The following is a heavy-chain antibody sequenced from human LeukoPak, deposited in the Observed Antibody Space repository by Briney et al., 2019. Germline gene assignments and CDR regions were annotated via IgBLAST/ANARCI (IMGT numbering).Heavy chain of an antibody. CDR1: EFTFSSYA. V-gene: IGHV3-23*01. CDR3: AKDLDGDYYYGMDV. J-gene: IGHJ6*02. D-gene: IGHD3-10*01. CDR2: ISGSGGST. Sequence: GGSLRLSCAASEFTFSSYAMSWVRQAPGKGLEWVSAISGSGGSTYYADSVKGRFTISRDNSKNTLYLQMNSLRAEDTAVYYCAKDLDGDYYYGMDVWGQGTTVTVPS.